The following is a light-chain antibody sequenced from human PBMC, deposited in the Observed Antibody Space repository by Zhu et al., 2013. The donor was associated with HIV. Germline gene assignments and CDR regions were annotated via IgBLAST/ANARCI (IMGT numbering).Light chain of an antibody. CDR1: QSISGW. Sequence: DIQVTPSPSTLSASVGDRVTITCRANQSISGWVAWYQQKPGRAPKLLIYKTSSLQGGVPSRFSGGESGTEFTLTISSLQPDDFATYYCQQYNVYVYSFCQGTKLEIK. J-gene: IGKJ2*01. CDR2: KTS. V-gene: IGKV1-5*03. CDR3: QQYNVYVYS.